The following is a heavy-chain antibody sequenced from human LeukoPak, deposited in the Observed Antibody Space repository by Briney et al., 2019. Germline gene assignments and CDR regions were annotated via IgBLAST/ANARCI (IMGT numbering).Heavy chain of an antibody. V-gene: IGHV3-7*01. CDR1: GFTFSSYW. Sequence: GGSLRLSCAASGFTFSSYWMSWVRQAPGKGLEWVANIKQDGSEKYYVDSVKGRFTISRDNAKNSLYLQMNSLRAEDTAVYYCASTVATNPYYYYYGMDVWGQGTTVTVSS. CDR2: IKQDGSEK. D-gene: IGHD5-12*01. CDR3: ASTVATNPYYYYYGMDV. J-gene: IGHJ6*02.